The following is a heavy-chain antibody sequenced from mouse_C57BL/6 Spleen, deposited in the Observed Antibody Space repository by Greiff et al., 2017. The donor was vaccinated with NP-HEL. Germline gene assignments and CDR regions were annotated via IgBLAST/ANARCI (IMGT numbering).Heavy chain of an antibody. CDR1: GFTFSSYA. Sequence: EVQLQESGGGLVKPGGSLKLSCAASGFTFSSYAMSWVRQTPEKRLEWVATISDGGSYTYYPDNVKGRFTISRDNAKNNLYLQMSHLKSEDTAMYYCARGDYYGSSPYYFDYWGQGTTLTVSS. J-gene: IGHJ2*01. V-gene: IGHV5-4*01. D-gene: IGHD1-1*01. CDR3: ARGDYYGSSPYYFDY. CDR2: ISDGGSYT.